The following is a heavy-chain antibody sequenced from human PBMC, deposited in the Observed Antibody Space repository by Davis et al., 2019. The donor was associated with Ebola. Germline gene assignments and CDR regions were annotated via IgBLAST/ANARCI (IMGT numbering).Heavy chain of an antibody. CDR2: ISSSSSYI. D-gene: IGHD5/OR15-5a*01. CDR1: GFTSSSHS. J-gene: IGHJ4*02. Sequence: GESLKISCAASGFTSSSHSMNWVRQAPGKGLEWVSSISSSSSYIYYADSVKGRFTISRDNSKNTLYLQMNSLRAEDTAVYYCAKDGLVPYFDYWGQGTLVTVSS. V-gene: IGHV3-21*04. CDR3: AKDGLVPYFDY.